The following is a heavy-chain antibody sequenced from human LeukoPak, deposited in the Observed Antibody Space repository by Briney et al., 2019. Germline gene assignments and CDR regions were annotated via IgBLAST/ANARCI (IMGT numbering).Heavy chain of an antibody. D-gene: IGHD2-15*01. Sequence: PGRSLRLSCAASGFTFTNFAMHWVRQAPGKGLEWVAVISYDGSNKYYADSVKGRFTISRDNSKNTLYLQMNSLRAEDTAVYYCARDSWDHWGQGTLVTVSS. CDR1: GFTFTNFA. CDR2: ISYDGSNK. J-gene: IGHJ4*02. CDR3: ARDSWDH. V-gene: IGHV3-30-3*01.